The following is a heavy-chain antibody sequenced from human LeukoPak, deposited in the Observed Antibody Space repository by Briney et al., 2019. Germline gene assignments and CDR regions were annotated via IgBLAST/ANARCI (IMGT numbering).Heavy chain of an antibody. CDR1: GFTFSSYW. Sequence: GGSLRLSCAASGFTFSSYWIHWARQAPGKGLVWVSRINGDRTISYADSVKGRFTSSRDNAKNTVSLQMNSLRVEDTAVYYCARDYYYGMDVWGQGTTVTVSS. V-gene: IGHV3-74*01. CDR3: ARDYYYGMDV. J-gene: IGHJ6*02. CDR2: INGDRTI.